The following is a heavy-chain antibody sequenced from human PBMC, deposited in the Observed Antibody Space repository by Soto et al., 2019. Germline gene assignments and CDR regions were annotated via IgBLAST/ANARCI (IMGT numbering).Heavy chain of an antibody. V-gene: IGHV1-8*01. J-gene: IGHJ5*02. CDR1: GYTFTSYD. D-gene: IGHD3-16*01. CDR2: MNPNSGNT. CDR3: AKDPSYDYIWGSYTWFDP. Sequence: ASVKVSCKASGYTFTSYDINWVRQATGQGLEWMGWMNPNSGNTGYAQKFQGRVTMTRNTSISTAYMELSSLRSEDTAVYYCAKDPSYDYIWGSYTWFDPWGQGTLVTVSS.